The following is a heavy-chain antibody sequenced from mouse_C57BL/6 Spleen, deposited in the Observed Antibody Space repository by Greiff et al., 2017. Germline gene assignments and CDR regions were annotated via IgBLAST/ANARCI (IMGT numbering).Heavy chain of an antibody. CDR2: ISYSGST. CDR1: GYSITSGYD. V-gene: IGHV3-1*01. Sequence: EVQLQQSGPGMVKPSQSLSLTCTVTGYSITSGYDWHWIRHFPGNKLEWMGYISYSGSTNYNPSLKSRISITHDTSKNHFFLKLNSVTTEDTATYYCARAGLPFDYWGQGTTLTVSS. D-gene: IGHD3-3*01. J-gene: IGHJ2*01. CDR3: ARAGLPFDY.